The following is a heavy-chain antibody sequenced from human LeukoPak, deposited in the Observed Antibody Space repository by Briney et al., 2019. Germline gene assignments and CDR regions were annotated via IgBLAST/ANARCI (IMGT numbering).Heavy chain of an antibody. J-gene: IGHJ6*03. CDR1: GFTFSSYS. D-gene: IGHD6-6*01. Sequence: GGPLRLSCAASGFTFSSYSMNWVRQAPGKGLEWVSSISSSSSYIYYADSVKGRFTISRDNAKNSLYLQMNSLRAEDTAVYYCARDYSSSPYYYYYYMDVWGKGTTVTVSS. CDR2: ISSSSSYI. CDR3: ARDYSSSPYYYYYYMDV. V-gene: IGHV3-21*01.